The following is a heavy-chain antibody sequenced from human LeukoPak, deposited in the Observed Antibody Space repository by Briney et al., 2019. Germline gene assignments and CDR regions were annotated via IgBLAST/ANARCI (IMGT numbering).Heavy chain of an antibody. D-gene: IGHD6-19*01. J-gene: IGHJ4*02. Sequence: NPSETLSLTCSVSGDSISSGYYWGWIRQPPGKGLEWIGSIYHSGNTYYNPSLKSRVTISLDTSKKKFFLRLSSVTAADTAVYYCARDLSLFVAGPVGYWGQGTRVTVSS. V-gene: IGHV4-38-2*02. CDR1: GDSISSGYY. CDR3: ARDLSLFVAGPVGY. CDR2: IYHSGNT.